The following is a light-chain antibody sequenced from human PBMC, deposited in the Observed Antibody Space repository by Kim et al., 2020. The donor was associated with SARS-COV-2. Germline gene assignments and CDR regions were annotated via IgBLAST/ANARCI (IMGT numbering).Light chain of an antibody. J-gene: IGKJ2*03. V-gene: IGKV3-20*01. CDR3: QQYSSSPDS. Sequence: SPRGRGAPLFRGSQNCSSSFLAWYQQKPGQAPRLLICGASNRPTDIPDMFSGSGSGTDFTLTISSLEPEDFAVYYCQQYSSSPDSFGQGTKLEI. CDR2: GAS. CDR1: QNCSSSF.